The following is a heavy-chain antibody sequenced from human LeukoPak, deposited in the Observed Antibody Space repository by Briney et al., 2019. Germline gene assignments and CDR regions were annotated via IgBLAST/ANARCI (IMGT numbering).Heavy chain of an antibody. CDR3: ASITMVRGDQYNWFDP. V-gene: IGHV5-10-1*01. Sequence: GESLKISCKGSGYSFTSYWISWVRQMPGKGLEWMGRIDPSDSYTNYSPSFQGHVTISADKSISTAYLQWSSLKASDTAMYYCASITMVRGDQYNWFDPWGQGTLVTVSS. D-gene: IGHD3-10*01. J-gene: IGHJ5*02. CDR2: IDPSDSYT. CDR1: GYSFTSYW.